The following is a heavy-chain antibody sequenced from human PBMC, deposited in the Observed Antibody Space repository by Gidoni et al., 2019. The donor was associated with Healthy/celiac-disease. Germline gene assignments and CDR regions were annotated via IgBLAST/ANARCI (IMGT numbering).Heavy chain of an antibody. Sequence: QVQLVQSGAEVKKPGSSVTVSCKASGGTFSSYAISWVRQAPGQGLEWMGGIIPIFGTANYAQKCQGRVTITADESTSTAYMELSSLRSEDTAVYYCARALGYCSSTSCYTNYWGQGTLVTVSS. D-gene: IGHD2-2*02. V-gene: IGHV1-69*01. CDR2: IIPIFGTA. CDR3: ARALGYCSSTSCYTNY. CDR1: GGTFSSYA. J-gene: IGHJ4*02.